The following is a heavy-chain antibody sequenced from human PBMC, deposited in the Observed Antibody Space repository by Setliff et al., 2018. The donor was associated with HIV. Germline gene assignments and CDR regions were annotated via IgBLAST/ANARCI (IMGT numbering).Heavy chain of an antibody. CDR1: YGSISGHY. CDR2: IHHSGGT. V-gene: IGHV4-59*11. Sequence: LSLTCTVSYGSISGHYWTWIRQPPGKGLEWIGYIHHSGGTQYNPSLMSRLTMSVDSSKNQFSLSLSSVTAADTAVYYRARLPDINSWPFDYWARGTLVTVSS. J-gene: IGHJ4*02. CDR3: ARLPDINSWPFDY. D-gene: IGHD6-13*01.